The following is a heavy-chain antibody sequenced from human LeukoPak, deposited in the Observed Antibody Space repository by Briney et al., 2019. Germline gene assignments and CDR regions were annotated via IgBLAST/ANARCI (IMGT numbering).Heavy chain of an antibody. CDR2: IYYSGST. J-gene: IGHJ4*02. CDR3: AGRDGYNYSFDY. D-gene: IGHD5-24*01. Sequence: PSETLSLTCTVSGGSISSYYWSWIRQPPGEGLEWIGYIYYSGSTNYNPSLKSRVTISVDTSKNQFSLKLSSVTAADTAVYYCAGRDGYNYSFDYWGQGTLVTVSS. CDR1: GGSISSYY. V-gene: IGHV4-59*01.